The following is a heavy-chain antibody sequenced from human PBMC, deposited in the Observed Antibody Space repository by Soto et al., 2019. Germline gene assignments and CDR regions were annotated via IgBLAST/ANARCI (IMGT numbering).Heavy chain of an antibody. CDR2: IIPILGIA. CDR3: VRTRLAVAGTEGDH. J-gene: IGHJ4*02. D-gene: IGHD6-19*01. Sequence: QVQLVQSGAEVKKPGSSVKVSCKASGGTFSSYTISWVRQAPGQGLEWMGRIIPILGIANYAQKFQGRVTITADKSTSTAYMELSSLRSEDSAVYYCVRTRLAVAGTEGDHWGQRTLVTVSS. V-gene: IGHV1-69*02. CDR1: GGTFSSYT.